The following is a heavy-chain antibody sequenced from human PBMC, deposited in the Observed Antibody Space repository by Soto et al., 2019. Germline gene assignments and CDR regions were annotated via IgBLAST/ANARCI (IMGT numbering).Heavy chain of an antibody. V-gene: IGHV6-1*01. Sequence: SQTLSLTCAISGDSVSSNSAAWNCIRQSPSRGLEWLGRTYYRSKWYNDYAVSVKSRITINPDTSKNQFSLQLNSVTPEDTAVYYCAREGPGSYYYYYYGMDVWGQGTTVTVSS. CDR1: GDSVSSNSAA. CDR3: AREGPGSYYYYYYGMDV. CDR2: TYYRSKWYN. J-gene: IGHJ6*02.